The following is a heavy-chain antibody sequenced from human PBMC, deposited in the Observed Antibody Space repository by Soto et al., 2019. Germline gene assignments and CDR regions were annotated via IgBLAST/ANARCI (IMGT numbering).Heavy chain of an antibody. Sequence: QLQLQESGPGLVKPSETLSLICTVSGGSISSNSYYWGWIRQPTWKGLEWIGSIYYTGSTYYNPSLKSRVTISVDTYNNQFSLKLSSVTAADSAVYYCARLYYGDFFWGKGTLVTVSS. J-gene: IGHJ1*01. V-gene: IGHV4-39*01. CDR1: GGSISSNSYY. CDR2: IYYTGST. D-gene: IGHD4-17*01. CDR3: ARLYYGDFF.